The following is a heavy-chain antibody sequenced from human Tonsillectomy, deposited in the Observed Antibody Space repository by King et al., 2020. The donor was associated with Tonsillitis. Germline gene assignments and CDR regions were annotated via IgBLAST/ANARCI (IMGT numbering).Heavy chain of an antibody. CDR2: VYYSGST. Sequence: QLQESGPGLVKPSENLSLTCTVSGGSINSYYWNWIRQPPGKGLEWIGFVYYSGSTNYNPSLKSRVTISVDTSKNQFSLKLSSVTAADTAVYYCASFGGYRSGWYNWFDPWGQGTLVTVSS. D-gene: IGHD6-19*01. CDR1: GGSINSYY. J-gene: IGHJ5*02. CDR3: ASFGGYRSGWYNWFDP. V-gene: IGHV4-59*01.